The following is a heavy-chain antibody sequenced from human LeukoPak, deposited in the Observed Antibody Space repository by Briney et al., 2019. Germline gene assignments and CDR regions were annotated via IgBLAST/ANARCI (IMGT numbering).Heavy chain of an antibody. CDR3: ARDYFGAGILDY. D-gene: IGHD3-10*01. CDR1: GFSFSSYS. J-gene: IGHJ4*02. V-gene: IGHV3-21*01. CDR2: ISSSSSYI. Sequence: GGSLRLSCAASGFSFSSYSMNWVRQAPGKGLEWVSSISSSSSYIYYVDSVKGRFTISRDNAKNSLYLQMNSLRAEDTAVYYCARDYFGAGILDYWGQGTLVSVSS.